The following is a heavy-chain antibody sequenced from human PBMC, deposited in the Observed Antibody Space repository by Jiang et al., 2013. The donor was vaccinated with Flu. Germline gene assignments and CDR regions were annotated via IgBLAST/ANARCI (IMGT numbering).Heavy chain of an antibody. J-gene: IGHJ5*02. CDR1: SVSSNSAA. Sequence: SVSSNSAAWNWIRQSPSRGLEWLGRTYHRSKWYNDYAVSVKSRITINPDTSKNHFSLQLNSVTPEDTAVYYCARGGVGGSSRWFDPWGQGILVTVSS. CDR2: TYHRSKWYN. CDR3: ARGGVGGSSRWFDP. V-gene: IGHV6-1*01. D-gene: IGHD2-8*02.